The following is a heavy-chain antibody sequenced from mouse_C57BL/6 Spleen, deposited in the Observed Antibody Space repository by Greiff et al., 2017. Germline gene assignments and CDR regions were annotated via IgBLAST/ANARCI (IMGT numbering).Heavy chain of an antibody. CDR1: GFTFSDYG. J-gene: IGHJ4*01. Sequence: EVKLMESGGGLVKPGGSLKLSCAASGFTFSDYGMHWVRQAPEKGLEWVAYISSGSSTIYYADTVKGRFTISRDNAKNTLFLQMTSLRSEDTAMYYCARGKGGWDAMDYWGQGTSVTVSS. V-gene: IGHV5-17*01. D-gene: IGHD1-1*02. CDR3: ARGKGGWDAMDY. CDR2: ISSGSSTI.